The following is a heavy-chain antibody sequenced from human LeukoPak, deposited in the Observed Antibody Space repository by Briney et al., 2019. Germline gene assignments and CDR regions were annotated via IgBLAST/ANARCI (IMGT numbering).Heavy chain of an antibody. CDR3: ARLPTPRAIVATIGDYFDY. CDR1: GGSISSSSYY. J-gene: IGHJ4*02. Sequence: SETLSLTCTVSGGSISSSSYYWGWIRQPPGKGLEWIGSIYYSGSTYYNPSLRSRVTISVDTSKNQFSLKLSSVTAADTAVYYCARLPTPRAIVATIGDYFDYWGQGTLVTVSS. D-gene: IGHD5-12*01. CDR2: IYYSGST. V-gene: IGHV4-39*01.